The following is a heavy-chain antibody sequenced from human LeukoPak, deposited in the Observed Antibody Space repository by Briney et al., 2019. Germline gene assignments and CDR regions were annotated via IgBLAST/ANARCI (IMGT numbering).Heavy chain of an antibody. CDR2: IYYSGST. CDR3: ARGEDYYDSSGYLYPLFFDY. Sequence: PGGSLRLSCAASGFTFSSHDMHWVRQAPGKGLEWIGSIYYSGSTYYNPSLKSRVTISVDTSKNQSSLKLSSVTAADTAVYYCARGEDYYDSSGYLYPLFFDYWGQGTLVTVSS. V-gene: IGHV4-39*07. CDR1: GFTFSSHD. D-gene: IGHD3-22*01. J-gene: IGHJ4*02.